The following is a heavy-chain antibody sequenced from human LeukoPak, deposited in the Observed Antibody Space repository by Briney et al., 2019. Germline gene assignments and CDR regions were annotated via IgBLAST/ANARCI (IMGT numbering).Heavy chain of an antibody. V-gene: IGHV3-7*01. CDR2: IKQDGSEK. Sequence: PGGSLRLSCAASGFTFSSYWMSWVRQAPGKGLEWVTNIKQDGSEKYYVDSVKGRFTISRDNAKNSLYLQMNSLRAEDTAVYYCARDSVYCSGGSCYAADYFDYWGQGTLVTVSS. D-gene: IGHD2-15*01. CDR3: ARDSVYCSGGSCYAADYFDY. J-gene: IGHJ4*02. CDR1: GFTFSSYW.